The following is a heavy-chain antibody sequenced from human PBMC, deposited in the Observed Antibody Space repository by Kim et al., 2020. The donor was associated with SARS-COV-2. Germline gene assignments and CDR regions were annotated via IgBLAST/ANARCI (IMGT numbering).Heavy chain of an antibody. Sequence: SVKVSCKASGGTFSSYAISWVRQAPGQGLEWMGGIIPIFGTANYAQKFQGRVTITADESTSTAYMELSSLRSEDTAVYYCARDEGDGYNPGYWGQGTLVTVSS. CDR2: IIPIFGTA. CDR3: ARDEGDGYNPGY. CDR1: GGTFSSYA. J-gene: IGHJ4*02. D-gene: IGHD5-12*01. V-gene: IGHV1-69*13.